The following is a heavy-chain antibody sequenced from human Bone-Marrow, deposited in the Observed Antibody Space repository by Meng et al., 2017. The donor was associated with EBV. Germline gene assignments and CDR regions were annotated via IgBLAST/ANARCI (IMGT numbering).Heavy chain of an antibody. J-gene: IGHJ4*02. CDR1: GFIVSKNY. CDR2: IFDGDNT. CDR3: ARGMAEGGVAREDY. Sequence: VELGGAGGGLVQPGGSLRLSCEASGFIVSKNYMSWVRQAPGKGLEWVSVIFDGDNTFHADTVKGRFTISRDNSKNMVYLRMNTLRVDDTAVYYCARGMAEGGVAREDYWGQGTLAPSPQ. V-gene: IGHV3-53*01. D-gene: IGHD2-21*01.